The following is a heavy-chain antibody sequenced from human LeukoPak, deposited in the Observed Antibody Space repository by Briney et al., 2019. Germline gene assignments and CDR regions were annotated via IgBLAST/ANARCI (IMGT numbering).Heavy chain of an antibody. CDR1: GFTFSSYG. V-gene: IGHV3-30*02. D-gene: IGHD3-16*01. CDR3: AKDRTYDIDAIDI. CDR2: IRYDGSNK. J-gene: IGHJ3*02. Sequence: GGSLRLSCAASGFTFSSYGMHWVRQAPGKGLEWVAFIRYDGSNKYYADSVKGRFTISRDNSKNTLYLQMNSLRAEDTAVYYCAKDRTYDIDAIDIWGQGTMVTVSS.